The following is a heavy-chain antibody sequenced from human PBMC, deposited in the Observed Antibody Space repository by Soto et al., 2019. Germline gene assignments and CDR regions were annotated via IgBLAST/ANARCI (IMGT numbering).Heavy chain of an antibody. J-gene: IGHJ5*02. D-gene: IGHD2-15*01. V-gene: IGHV4-39*01. CDR2: LSYRGNT. CDR3: ARGGGSTFNWFDP. CDR1: GGSISSFSYF. Sequence: QLPLRESDPVLLNSSETLSLPCTFSGGSISSFSYFWGWIGQPPGKGLECIGSLSYRGNTYYNPSLQSRVTLSVDTSKKKFTRRLRCVTAADSAVYYCARGGGSTFNWFDPWGHGTLVTVSP.